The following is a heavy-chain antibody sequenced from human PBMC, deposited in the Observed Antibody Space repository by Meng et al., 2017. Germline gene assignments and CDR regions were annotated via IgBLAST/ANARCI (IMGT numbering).Heavy chain of an antibody. J-gene: IGHJ5*02. CDR1: GASISSAVF. CDR2: ISYSGAT. CDR3: ARVVGDCASCYKGWFDP. V-gene: IGHV4-30-4*01. Sequence: QVQLQESGPRLVSPSQTLSLTGTVSGASISSAVFWIWIRQPPGKDLEWIGYISYSGATHYNPSLKSRLTISVDTAKNQFSLSLSSVTAADTAVYYCARVVGDCASCYKGWFDPWGQGTLVTVSS. D-gene: IGHD2-2*02.